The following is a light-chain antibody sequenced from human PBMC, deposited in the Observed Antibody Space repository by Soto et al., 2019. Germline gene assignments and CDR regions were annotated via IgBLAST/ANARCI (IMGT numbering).Light chain of an antibody. CDR2: DVS. CDR1: SSDVGAYNF. V-gene: IGLV2-14*01. Sequence: QSALTQPASVSGSPGQSITISCTGTSSDVGAYNFVSWYQQQPSTAPKLMIYDVSDRPSVVSNRFSGSKSGNTASLTISGLHGEDEADYYGSSDTTSSSYFFGTGTKLTVL. J-gene: IGLJ1*01. CDR3: SSDTTSSSYF.